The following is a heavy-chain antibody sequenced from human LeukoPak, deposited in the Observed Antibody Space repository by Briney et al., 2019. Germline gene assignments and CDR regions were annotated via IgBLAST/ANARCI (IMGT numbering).Heavy chain of an antibody. D-gene: IGHD1-26*01. Sequence: SLRLSCATSGFTFDDYAMHWVRQAPGKGLEWVSGISWNSGSIGYADSVKGRFTISRDNAKNSLYLQMNSLRAEDTAVYYCARDGTELPDYWGQGTLVTVSS. J-gene: IGHJ4*02. CDR3: ARDGTELPDY. CDR1: GFTFDDYA. V-gene: IGHV3-9*01. CDR2: ISWNSGSI.